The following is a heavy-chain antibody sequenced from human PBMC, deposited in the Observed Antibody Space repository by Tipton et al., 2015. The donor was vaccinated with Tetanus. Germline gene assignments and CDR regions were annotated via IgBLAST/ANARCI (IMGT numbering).Heavy chain of an antibody. CDR3: ARRPYDSSGYYDNWFDP. Sequence: TLSLTCTVSGGSISSYYWSWIRQPPGKGLEWIGYIYYSGSTNYNPSLKSRVTISVDTSKNQFSLKLSSVTAADTAVYYCARRPYDSSGYYDNWFDPWGQGSLVTVSS. CDR1: GGSISSYY. J-gene: IGHJ5*02. V-gene: IGHV4-59*01. D-gene: IGHD3-22*01. CDR2: IYYSGST.